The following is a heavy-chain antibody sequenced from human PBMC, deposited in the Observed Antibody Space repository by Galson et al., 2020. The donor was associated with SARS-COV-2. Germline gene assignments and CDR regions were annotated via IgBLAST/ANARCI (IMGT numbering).Heavy chain of an antibody. CDR2: ISYDAINE. D-gene: IGHD6-13*01. CDR3: ATDSAPGREASGTEGSFDV. V-gene: IGHV3-30*04. J-gene: IGHJ3*01. Sequence: QLGESLKISCVASAFSISGYSMYWVRQAPGKGLEWVAVISYDAINEYYADSVRGRFTISRDNSKNTLSLEMNSLRPEDTAVYYCATDSAPGREASGTEGSFDVWGRGTMVSVSS. CDR1: AFSISGYS.